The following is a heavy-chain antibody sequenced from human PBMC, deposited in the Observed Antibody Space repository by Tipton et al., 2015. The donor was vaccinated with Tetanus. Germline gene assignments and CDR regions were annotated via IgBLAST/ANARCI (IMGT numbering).Heavy chain of an antibody. Sequence: TLSLTCTVSGGSINSGGHFWTWIRQRTGKGLEWIGHIRDNGNSYANPSLSGRVTMSVDTSKNEFSLTLSSVTAADTAVYYCARGTWLYTSTYHRHWLDPWGQGTLVTVSS. CDR2: IRDNGNS. V-gene: IGHV4-31*03. D-gene: IGHD6-13*01. CDR3: ARGTWLYTSTYHRHWLDP. CDR1: GGSINSGGHF. J-gene: IGHJ5*02.